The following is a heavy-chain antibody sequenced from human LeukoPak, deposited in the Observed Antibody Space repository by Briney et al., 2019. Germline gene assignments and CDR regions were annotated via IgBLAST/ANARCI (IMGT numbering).Heavy chain of an antibody. CDR1: GGSISSTNW. CDR3: ARDREGAPPFDY. D-gene: IGHD1-26*01. J-gene: IGHJ4*02. V-gene: IGHV4-4*02. CDR2: IYHSGST. Sequence: PSGTLSLTCAVSGGSISSTNWWSWVRQPPGKGLEWIGEIYHSGSTNYNPSLKSRVTISVGKSKNQFSLKLSSVTAADTAVYYCARDREGAPPFDYWGQGTLVTVSS.